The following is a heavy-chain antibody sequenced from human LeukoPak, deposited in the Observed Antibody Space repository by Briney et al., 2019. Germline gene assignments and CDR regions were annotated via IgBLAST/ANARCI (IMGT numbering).Heavy chain of an antibody. D-gene: IGHD3-10*01. V-gene: IGHV3-64*01. CDR3: AKGWGFGEFFGSPDY. J-gene: IGHJ4*02. CDR1: GFTFSSYA. Sequence: GGSLRLSCAASGFTFSSYAMHWVRQAPGKGLEYVSAISSNGGSTYYANSVKGRFTISRDNSKNTLYLQMGSLRAEDMAVYYCAKGWGFGEFFGSPDYWGQGTLVTVSS. CDR2: ISSNGGST.